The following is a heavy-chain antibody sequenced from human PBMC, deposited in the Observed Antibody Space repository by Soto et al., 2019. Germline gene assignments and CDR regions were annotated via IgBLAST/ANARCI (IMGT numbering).Heavy chain of an antibody. CDR2: IYYSGST. D-gene: IGHD3-22*01. Sequence: SETLSLTCAVSGGSISSGGYSWSWIRQPPGKGLEWIGYIYYSGSTYYNPSLKSRVTISVDTSKNQFSLKLSSVTAADTAVYYCAIYDSSGSRGFQHWGQGTLVTVS. CDR3: AIYDSSGSRGFQH. CDR1: GGSISSGGYS. J-gene: IGHJ1*01. V-gene: IGHV4-30-2*05.